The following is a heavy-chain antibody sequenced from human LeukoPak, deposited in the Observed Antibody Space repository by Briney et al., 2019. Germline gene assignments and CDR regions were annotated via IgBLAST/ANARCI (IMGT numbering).Heavy chain of an antibody. Sequence: QPGRSLRLSCAASGFTFSSYGMHWVRQAPGKGLEWVAVISYDGSNKYYADSVKGRFTISRDNSKNTLYLQMNSLRAEDTAVYYCARGDSSGYYYVPFDYWGQGTLVTVSS. CDR2: ISYDGSNK. J-gene: IGHJ4*02. D-gene: IGHD3-22*01. CDR1: GFTFSSYG. V-gene: IGHV3-30*03. CDR3: ARGDSSGYYYVPFDY.